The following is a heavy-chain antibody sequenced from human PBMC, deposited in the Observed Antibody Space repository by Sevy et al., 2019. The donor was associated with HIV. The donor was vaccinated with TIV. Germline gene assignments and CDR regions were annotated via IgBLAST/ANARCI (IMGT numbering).Heavy chain of an antibody. D-gene: IGHD2-15*01. V-gene: IGHV3-53*01. J-gene: IGHJ4*02. CDR2: IYSGGST. CDR1: GFTVSSNY. Sequence: GGSLRLSCAASGFTVSSNYMSWVRQAPGKGLEWVSVIYSGGSTYYADSVKGRFTISRDNSKNTLYLQMNGLRAEDTAVYYCARARGGYCSGGSCYSIPLYYFDYWGQGTLVTVSS. CDR3: ARARGGYCSGGSCYSIPLYYFDY.